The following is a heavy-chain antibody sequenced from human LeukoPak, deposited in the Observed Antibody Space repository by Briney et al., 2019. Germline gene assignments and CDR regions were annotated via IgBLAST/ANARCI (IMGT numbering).Heavy chain of an antibody. J-gene: IGHJ6*03. CDR1: VGSISSSSYY. CDR2: IYYSGST. V-gene: IGHV4-39*01. D-gene: IGHD3-22*01. CDR3: ARHPTYYYDSSGYFYYYYYYMDV. Sequence: PSETLSLTCTVSVGSISSSSYYWGWIRQPPGKGLEWIGSIYYSGSTYYNPSLKSRVTISVDTSKNQFSLKLSSVTAADTAVYYCARHPTYYYDSSGYFYYYYYYMDVWGKGTTVTVSS.